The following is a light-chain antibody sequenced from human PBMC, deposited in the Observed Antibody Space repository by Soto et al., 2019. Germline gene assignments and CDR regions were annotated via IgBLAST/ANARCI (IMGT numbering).Light chain of an antibody. CDR1: QSVFYSSNNNNY. V-gene: IGKV4-1*01. CDR2: WAS. CDR3: QQYYSPPLT. J-gene: IGKJ4*01. Sequence: DIVMTQSPDSLAVSLGERATINCKSSQSVFYSSNNNNYFAWYPQKPGQPPKLLIYWASTRESGVPDRFSGSGSGTDFTLTISSLQAEDVAVYYCQQYYSPPLTFGGGTKVEI.